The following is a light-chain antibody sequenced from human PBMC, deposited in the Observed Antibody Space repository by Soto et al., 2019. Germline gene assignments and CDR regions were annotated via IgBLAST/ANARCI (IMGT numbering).Light chain of an antibody. CDR3: QQYNDWPLT. J-gene: IGKJ4*01. CDR2: VAS. CDR1: QSVSSN. Sequence: EIVMMQSAATLSVSQGEIATLSCRASQSVSSNLAWYQQKPGQAPRLLIYVASTRATGLPARFSGSGSGTEFSLTISSLLSEDFGVYYCQQYNDWPLTFGGGTKVDSK. V-gene: IGKV3D-15*01.